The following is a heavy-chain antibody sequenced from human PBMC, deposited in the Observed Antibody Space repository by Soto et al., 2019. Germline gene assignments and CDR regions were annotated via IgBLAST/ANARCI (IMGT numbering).Heavy chain of an antibody. J-gene: IGHJ4*02. D-gene: IGHD3-22*01. Sequence: EVQLLESGGGLVQPGGSLRLSCAASGFTFSSYAMNWVRQAPGKGLEWVSAISGSAATTHFADSVKGRFTISRDNSKTTLYRQMNSLRAEDTAVYYCARDRSYYDSSGSYSPPYWGQGTLVTVSS. CDR3: ARDRSYYDSSGSYSPPY. CDR2: ISGSAATT. CDR1: GFTFSSYA. V-gene: IGHV3-23*01.